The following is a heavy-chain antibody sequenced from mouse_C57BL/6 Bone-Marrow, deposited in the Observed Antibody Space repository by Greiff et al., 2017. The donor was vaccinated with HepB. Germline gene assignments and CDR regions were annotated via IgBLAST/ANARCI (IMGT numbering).Heavy chain of an antibody. Sequence: EVQLQESGPGMVKPSQSLSLTCTVTGYSITSGYDWHWIRHFPGNKLEWMGYISYSGSTNYNPSLKSRISITHDTSKNHFFLKLNSVTTEDTATYYCARASTVVANFDVWGTGTTVTVSS. V-gene: IGHV3-1*01. CDR3: ARASTVVANFDV. D-gene: IGHD1-1*01. CDR1: GYSITSGYD. CDR2: ISYSGST. J-gene: IGHJ1*03.